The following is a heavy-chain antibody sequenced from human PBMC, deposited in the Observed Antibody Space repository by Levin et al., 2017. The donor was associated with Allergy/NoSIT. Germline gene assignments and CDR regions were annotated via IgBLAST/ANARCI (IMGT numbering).Heavy chain of an antibody. J-gene: IGHJ6*02. CDR2: ISSSGGST. V-gene: IGHV3-23*01. Sequence: GGSLSLSCAASGFTFSTYAMSWVRQAPGKGLEWVSAISSSGGSTYYADSVKGRFTISRDNSKNTLYLQMNSLRAEDTAVYYCAKETPGSGSGGYYYYGMDVWGQGTTVTVSS. D-gene: IGHD6-19*01. CDR1: GFTFSTYA. CDR3: AKETPGSGSGGYYYYGMDV.